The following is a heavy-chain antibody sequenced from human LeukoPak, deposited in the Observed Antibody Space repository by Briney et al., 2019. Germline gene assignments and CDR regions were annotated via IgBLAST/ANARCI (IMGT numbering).Heavy chain of an antibody. Sequence: GRSLRLSCAASEFTFSSYAMHWVRQAPGKGLEWVAVISYDGSNKYYADSVKGRFTISRDNSKRTLFLQMNSLRAEDTAFYYCAKAELGVDTFFDYWGQGTLVTVSS. CDR2: ISYDGSNK. J-gene: IGHJ4*02. CDR3: AKAELGVDTFFDY. V-gene: IGHV3-30-3*01. CDR1: EFTFSSYA. D-gene: IGHD3-3*01.